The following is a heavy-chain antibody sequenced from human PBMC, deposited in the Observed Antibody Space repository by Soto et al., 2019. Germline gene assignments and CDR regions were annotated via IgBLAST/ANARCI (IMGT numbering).Heavy chain of an antibody. CDR3: ARATVDDGVAVGGYMFCFDY. Sequence: QVQLQESGPGLVKPSETLSLTCTVSGGSIGHYYWCWVRQPPGKGLEWLGFSYYSGSANYNPSLKSSVNIAADTYKNQFSLRLTSVSAADTDLYYCARATVDDGVAVGGYMFCFDYWGQGTLVTVSS. V-gene: IGHV4-59*01. D-gene: IGHD3-3*01. J-gene: IGHJ4*02. CDR1: GGSIGHYY. CDR2: SYYSGSA.